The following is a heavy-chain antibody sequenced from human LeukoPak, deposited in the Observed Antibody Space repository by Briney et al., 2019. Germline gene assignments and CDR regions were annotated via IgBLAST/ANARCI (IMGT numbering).Heavy chain of an antibody. Sequence: SETLSLTCTVSGGSISSSSYYWGWIRQPPGKGLEWIGRIYTSGSTNYNPSLKSRVTISVDTSKNQFSLKLSSVTAADTAVYYCARDEPYQLLNAFDIWGQGTMVTVSS. D-gene: IGHD2-2*01. V-gene: IGHV4-39*07. CDR1: GGSISSSSYY. CDR2: IYTSGST. CDR3: ARDEPYQLLNAFDI. J-gene: IGHJ3*02.